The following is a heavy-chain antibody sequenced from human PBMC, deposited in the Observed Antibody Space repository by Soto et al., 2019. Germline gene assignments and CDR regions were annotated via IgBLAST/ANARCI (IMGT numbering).Heavy chain of an antibody. CDR2: INGRGNYI. CDR3: VREDGKVGTNSAFDY. V-gene: IGHV3-21*01. Sequence: GGSMRLSCASSGFTFSTYTMNWGRQAPGKGLEWVSSINGRGNYIYYAESVKGRFTISRDNAKNSLYLQMDRLRAEDTAPYYCVREDGKVGTNSAFDYWGLGALVTVSS. D-gene: IGHD1-26*01. J-gene: IGHJ4*02. CDR1: GFTFSTYT.